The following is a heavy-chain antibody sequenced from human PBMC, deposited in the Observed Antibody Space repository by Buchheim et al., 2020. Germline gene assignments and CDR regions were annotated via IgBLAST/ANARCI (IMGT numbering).Heavy chain of an antibody. Sequence: EVQLLESGGGLVQPGESLRLSCAASGFTFSSYAMSWVRQAPGKGLEWVSYISTSGSDVYYSDSAKGRFTISRDNAKNSLYLQMNSLRAEDTAVYYCVRDRSAYDWGYWGHGTL. CDR2: ISTSGSDV. CDR1: GFTFSSYA. V-gene: IGHV3-48*03. J-gene: IGHJ4*01. CDR3: VRDRSAYDWGY. D-gene: IGHD5-12*01.